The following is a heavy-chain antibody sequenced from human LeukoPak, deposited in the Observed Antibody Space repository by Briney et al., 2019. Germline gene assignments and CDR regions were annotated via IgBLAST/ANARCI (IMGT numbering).Heavy chain of an antibody. D-gene: IGHD4-11*01. CDR2: ISNSHSPI. V-gene: IGHV3-48*01. Sequence: GGSLRLSCGSSGFNLSAYSMNWVRQAPGKGLEWVSYISNSHSPIYYADSVKGRFTISRNSAKNSLYLQMNSLRVEDTAVYYCAREIDYSYYWYFDLWGRGTLVTVSS. CDR3: AREIDYSYYWYFDL. CDR1: GFNLSAYS. J-gene: IGHJ2*01.